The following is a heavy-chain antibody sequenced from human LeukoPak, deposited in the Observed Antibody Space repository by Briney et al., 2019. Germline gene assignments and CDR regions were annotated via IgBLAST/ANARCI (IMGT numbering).Heavy chain of an antibody. J-gene: IGHJ3*02. Sequence: SETLSLTCTVSGGSISSSSYYWGWIRQPPGKGLEWIGSIYYSGSTYYNPSLKSRVTISVDRSKNQFSLKLSSVTAADTAVYYCASSRRGSYFRGDDAFDIWGQGTMVTVSS. D-gene: IGHD1-26*01. CDR2: IYYSGST. CDR3: ASSRRGSYFRGDDAFDI. CDR1: GGSISSSSYY. V-gene: IGHV4-39*07.